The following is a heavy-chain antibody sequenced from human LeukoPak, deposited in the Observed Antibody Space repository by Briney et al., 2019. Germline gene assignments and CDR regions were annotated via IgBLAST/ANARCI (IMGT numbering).Heavy chain of an antibody. CDR2: IIPIFGAA. CDR1: GGTFSSYA. Sequence: GSSVKVSCKASGGTFSSYAISWVRQAPGQGVEWMGGIIPIFGAANYAQKFQGRVTITADESTSTAYMELRSLRSEDTAVYYCARATGNSDHSPQEPIDLYFDLWGRGTLVTVSS. J-gene: IGHJ2*01. D-gene: IGHD4-23*01. V-gene: IGHV1-69*01. CDR3: ARATGNSDHSPQEPIDLYFDL.